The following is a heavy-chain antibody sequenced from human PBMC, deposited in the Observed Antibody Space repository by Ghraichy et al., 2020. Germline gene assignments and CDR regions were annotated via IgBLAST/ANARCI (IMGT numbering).Heavy chain of an antibody. CDR1: GFTFSSYW. CDR3: ARVHYGVGTYFDY. J-gene: IGHJ4*02. Sequence: GESLNISCAASGFTFSSYWMSWVRQAPGKGLEWVANINQDGSEKHFVDSLKGRFTISRDNAKNSVYLQMSSLRAEDTAVYYCARVHYGVGTYFDYWGQGTLVTVSS. CDR2: INQDGSEK. D-gene: IGHD4-17*01. V-gene: IGHV3-7*01.